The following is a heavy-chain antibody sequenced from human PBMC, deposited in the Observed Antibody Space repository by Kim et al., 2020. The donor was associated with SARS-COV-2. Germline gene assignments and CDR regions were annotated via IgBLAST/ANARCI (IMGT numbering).Heavy chain of an antibody. V-gene: IGHV4-34*01. J-gene: IGHJ4*01. CDR1: GGSFSGYY. Sequence: SETLSLTCAVYGGSFSGYYWSWIRQPPGKGLEWIGEINHSGSTNYNPSLKSRVTISVDTSKNQFSLKLSSVTAADTAVYYCARDPAYCSSTSCSLGPVD. D-gene: IGHD2-2*01. CDR3: ARDPAYCSSTSCSLGPVD. CDR2: INHSGST.